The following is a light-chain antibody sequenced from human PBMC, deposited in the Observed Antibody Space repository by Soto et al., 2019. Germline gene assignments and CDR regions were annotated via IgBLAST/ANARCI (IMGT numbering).Light chain of an antibody. CDR3: QHYGTAVLYT. V-gene: IGKV3-20*01. Sequence: EIVLTQSPGTLSLSPGERATLSCRASRSVSSSSLAWYQQKPGQAPRLLIRGASTRATGIPDRFSGSGSGTDFTLILSRLEPEDFAVYFCQHYGTAVLYTFAQANNLEIK. J-gene: IGKJ2*01. CDR2: GAS. CDR1: RSVSSSS.